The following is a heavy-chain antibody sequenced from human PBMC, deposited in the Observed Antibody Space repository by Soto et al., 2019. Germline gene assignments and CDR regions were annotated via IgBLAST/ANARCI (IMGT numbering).Heavy chain of an antibody. CDR1: GGSFSGYY. CDR3: ARGQEAFVGPTVTPRGFDP. J-gene: IGHJ5*02. V-gene: IGHV4-34*01. Sequence: PSETLSLTCAAYGGSFSGYYWSWIRQPPGKGLEWIGEINHSGSTNYNPSLKSRVTISVDTSKNQFSLKLSSVTAADTAVYYCARGQEAFVGPTVTPRGFDPWGQGTLVTVSS. CDR2: INHSGST. D-gene: IGHD4-17*01.